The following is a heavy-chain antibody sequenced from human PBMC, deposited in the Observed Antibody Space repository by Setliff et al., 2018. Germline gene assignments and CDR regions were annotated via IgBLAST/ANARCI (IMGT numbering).Heavy chain of an antibody. V-gene: IGHV1-69*06. CDR1: GYTFTGYY. CDR3: AREGSGWYYDY. Sequence: EASVKVSCKASGYTFTGYYMHWVRQAPGQGLEWMGRIIPIFGTANYAQKFQGRVTITADKSTSTAYMELSSLRSEDTAVYYCAREGSGWYYDYWGQGTLVTVSS. CDR2: IIPIFGTA. D-gene: IGHD6-19*01. J-gene: IGHJ4*02.